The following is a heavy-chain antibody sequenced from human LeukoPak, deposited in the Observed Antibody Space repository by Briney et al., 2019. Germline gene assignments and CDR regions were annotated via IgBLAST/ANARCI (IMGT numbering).Heavy chain of an antibody. CDR2: IYYSGST. CDR1: GGSISSSSYY. Sequence: SETLSLTCTVSGGSISSSSYYWGWIRQPPGKGLEWIVSIYYSGSTYYNPSLKSRVTISVDTSKSQFSLKLSSVTAADTAVYYCAITDYDFWSGPRDYWGQGTLVTVSS. J-gene: IGHJ4*02. CDR3: AITDYDFWSGPRDY. D-gene: IGHD3-3*01. V-gene: IGHV4-39*07.